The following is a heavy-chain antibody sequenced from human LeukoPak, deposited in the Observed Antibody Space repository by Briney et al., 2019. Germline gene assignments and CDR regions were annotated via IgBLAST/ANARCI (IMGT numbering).Heavy chain of an antibody. V-gene: IGHV3-30-3*01. CDR1: GFTFSSYA. Sequence: PGGSLRLSCAASGFTFSSYAMHWVRQAPGKGLEWVAVISYDGSNKYYADSVKGRFTISRDNSKNTLYLQMNSLRAEDTAVYYCARDKGGDCYSSCDAFDIWGQGTMVTVSS. CDR2: ISYDGSNK. D-gene: IGHD2-21*02. J-gene: IGHJ3*02. CDR3: ARDKGGDCYSSCDAFDI.